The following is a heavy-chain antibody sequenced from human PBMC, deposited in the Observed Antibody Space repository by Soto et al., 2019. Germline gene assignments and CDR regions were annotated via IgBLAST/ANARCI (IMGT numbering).Heavy chain of an antibody. V-gene: IGHV3-30*03. D-gene: IGHD2-21*01. CDR1: GFTFSSYG. CDR3: ASVIPLGY. J-gene: IGHJ4*02. Sequence: PGGSLRLSCAASGFTFSSYGMHWVRQAPGKGLEWVAVISYDGSNKYYADSVKGRFTISRDNAKNSLYLQMNSLRAEDTAVYYCASVIPLGYWGQGTLVTVSS. CDR2: ISYDGSNK.